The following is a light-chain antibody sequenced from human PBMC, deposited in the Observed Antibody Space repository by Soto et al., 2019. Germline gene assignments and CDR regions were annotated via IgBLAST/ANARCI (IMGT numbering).Light chain of an antibody. CDR1: ESVRSSS. CDR3: QQYGSMWT. J-gene: IGKJ5*01. CDR2: GTS. V-gene: IGKV3-20*01. Sequence: EVVLTQSPGTLSLSPGDRGTPSCRASESVRSSSLAWYQHKPGQAPRLVISGTSRRATGIPDRFSGSGSGTDFTLTINRLEPEDFAMYYCQQYGSMWTFGQGTRLEI.